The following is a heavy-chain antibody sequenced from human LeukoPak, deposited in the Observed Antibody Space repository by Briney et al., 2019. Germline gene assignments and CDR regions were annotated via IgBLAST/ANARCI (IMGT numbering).Heavy chain of an antibody. J-gene: IGHJ4*02. CDR1: GGSISSSSYY. CDR2: IYYSGST. V-gene: IGHV4-39*07. Sequence: SETLSLTCTVSGGSISSSSYYWGWIRQPPGKGLEWIGSIYYSGSTYYNPSLKSRVTISVDRSKNQFSLKLSSVTAADTAVYYCARDRGYHYFDYWGQGTLVTVSS. D-gene: IGHD5-12*01. CDR3: ARDRGYHYFDY.